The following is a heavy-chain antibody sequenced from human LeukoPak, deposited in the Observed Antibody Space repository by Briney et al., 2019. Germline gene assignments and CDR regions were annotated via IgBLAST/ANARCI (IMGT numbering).Heavy chain of an antibody. CDR3: ARGHSSSRYGYIYY. CDR1: GGSFSGYY. CDR2: INHSGST. V-gene: IGHV4-34*01. J-gene: IGHJ4*02. D-gene: IGHD6-13*01. Sequence: SETLSLTCAVYGGSFSGYYWSWIRQPPGKGLEWIGEINHSGSTNYNPSLKSRVTISVDTSKNQFSLKLSSVTAADTAVYYCARGHSSSRYGYIYYWGQGTLVTVSS.